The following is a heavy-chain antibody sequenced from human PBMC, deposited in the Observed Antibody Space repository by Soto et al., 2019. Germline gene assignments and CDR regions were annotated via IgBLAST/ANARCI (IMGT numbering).Heavy chain of an antibody. D-gene: IGHD6-6*01. CDR1: GFNFSCNA. V-gene: IGHV3-23*01. J-gene: IGHJ4*02. CDR3: ARLPGGTAPRPDY. CDR2: ISGSGEET. Sequence: PGGSLRLSCVASGFNFSCNAMSWVRQASGKGLQWVSTISGSGEETYYADSVKGRFTISSDRSKNTLYLQMGSLSAEDTAVYYYARLPGGTAPRPDYWGQGTMVTVSS.